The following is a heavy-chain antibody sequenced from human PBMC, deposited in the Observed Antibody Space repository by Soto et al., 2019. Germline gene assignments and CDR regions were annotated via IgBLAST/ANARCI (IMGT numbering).Heavy chain of an antibody. CDR3: ARDNKYYDFWSGPDAFDI. CDR1: GFTFSSYW. J-gene: IGHJ3*02. Sequence: GGSLRLSCAASGFTFSSYWMSWVRQAPGKGLKWVANIKQDGSEKYYVDSVKGRFTISRDNAKNSLYLQMNSLRAKDTAVYYCARDNKYYDFWSGPDAFDIWGQGTMVTVSS. CDR2: IKQDGSEK. V-gene: IGHV3-7*01. D-gene: IGHD3-3*01.